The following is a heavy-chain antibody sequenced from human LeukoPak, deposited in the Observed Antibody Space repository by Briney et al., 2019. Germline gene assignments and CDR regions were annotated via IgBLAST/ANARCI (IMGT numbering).Heavy chain of an antibody. CDR3: TRGSIAYYYVDV. D-gene: IGHD3-22*01. CDR2: IYYSGST. Sequence: SETLSLTCTVSGGSISTSNYYWGWIRQPPGKGLEWIGNIYYSGSTNYNPSLKSRVTISVDTSKNQFSLKLSSVTAADTAVYYCTRGSIAYYYVDVWGKGTTVTISS. V-gene: IGHV4-61*05. CDR1: GGSISTSNYY. J-gene: IGHJ6*03.